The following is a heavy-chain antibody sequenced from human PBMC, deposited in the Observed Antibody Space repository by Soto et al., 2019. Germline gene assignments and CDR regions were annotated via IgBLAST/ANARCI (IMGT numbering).Heavy chain of an antibody. CDR3: ARMKGYVYYYGMYX. V-gene: IGHV4-34*01. CDR1: GGSFSGYY. Sequence: PSETLSLTCAVYGGSFSGYYWSWIRQPPGKGLEWILEINHSGSTNYKPSLKSRVTISVDTSKKQFSLKLSSVTAAETAVYYCARMKGYVYYYGMYXWGQGTTVTVS. CDR2: INHSGST. J-gene: IGHJ6*02. D-gene: IGHD5-12*01.